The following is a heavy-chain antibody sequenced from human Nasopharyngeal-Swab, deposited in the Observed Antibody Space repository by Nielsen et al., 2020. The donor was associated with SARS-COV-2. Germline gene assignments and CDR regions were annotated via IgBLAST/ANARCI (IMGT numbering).Heavy chain of an antibody. J-gene: IGHJ6*02. Sequence: GGSLRLSCAASGFTFRNYWMSWVRQAPGKGLEWVANIKQGGSEKHYVDSVKGRFTISRDNAKNSLYLQMNSLRPEDTAVYYCARDSGQDYDILTGYYVPLFYGMDVWGQGTTVTVSS. V-gene: IGHV3-7*01. D-gene: IGHD3-9*01. CDR3: ARDSGQDYDILTGYYVPLFYGMDV. CDR2: IKQGGSEK. CDR1: GFTFRNYW.